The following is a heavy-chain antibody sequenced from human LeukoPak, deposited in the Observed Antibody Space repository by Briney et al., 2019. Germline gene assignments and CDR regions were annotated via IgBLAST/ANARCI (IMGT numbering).Heavy chain of an antibody. J-gene: IGHJ4*02. CDR3: AKAAAVRVPDFDY. CDR2: IRYDGSNK. V-gene: IGHV3-30*02. Sequence: GGSLRLSCAASGFTFSSYSMNWVRQAPGKGLEWVAFIRYDGSNKYYADSVKGRFTISRDNSKNTLYLQMNSLRAEDTAVYYCAKAAAVRVPDFDYWGQGTLVTVSS. CDR1: GFTFSSYS. D-gene: IGHD6-13*01.